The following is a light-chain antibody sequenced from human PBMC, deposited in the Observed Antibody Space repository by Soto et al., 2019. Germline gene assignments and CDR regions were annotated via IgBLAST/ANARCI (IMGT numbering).Light chain of an antibody. Sequence: EIVLTQSPATLSVSPGERATLSCRASQSVSSNLAWYQQKPGQAPRLLIYGASTRATGFPARFSGSGSGTDFNITISSLQSEDSAVYYRQQYNNWPRATFGGGTKVDIK. CDR2: GAS. J-gene: IGKJ4*01. V-gene: IGKV3-15*01. CDR3: QQYNNWPRAT. CDR1: QSVSSN.